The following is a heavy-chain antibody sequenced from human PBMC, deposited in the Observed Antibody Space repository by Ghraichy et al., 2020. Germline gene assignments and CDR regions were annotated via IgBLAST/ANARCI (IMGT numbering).Heavy chain of an antibody. CDR3: ARDEPWGKETWYFGL. J-gene: IGHJ2*01. D-gene: IGHD3-16*01. CDR2: TYYRSKWSN. Sequence: SQTISLTCAISGDSVSSKSATWNWIRQSPSRGLEWLGRTYYRSKWSNDYAVSVKSRITINPDTSKNQFSLQLNSVTPEDTAVYYCARDEPWGKETWYFGLWGRGTLVTVSS. CDR1: GDSVSSKSAT. V-gene: IGHV6-1*01.